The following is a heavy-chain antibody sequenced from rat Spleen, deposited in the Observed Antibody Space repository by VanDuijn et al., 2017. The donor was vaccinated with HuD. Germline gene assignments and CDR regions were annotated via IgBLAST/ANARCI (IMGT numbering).Heavy chain of an antibody. D-gene: IGHD1-11*01. CDR1: GFTFSDYA. CDR3: ARHGFSNYGWYFDY. J-gene: IGHJ2*01. V-gene: IGHV5-17*01. Sequence: EVHLVESGGGLVQPGGSLKFSCAASGFTFSDYAMAWVRQAPKKGLEWVATILYDGNTAYYRDSVKGRFTISRDNAKSILNLQMVSLRSEDTATYYCARHGFSNYGWYFDYWGQGVMVTVSS. CDR2: ILYDGNTA.